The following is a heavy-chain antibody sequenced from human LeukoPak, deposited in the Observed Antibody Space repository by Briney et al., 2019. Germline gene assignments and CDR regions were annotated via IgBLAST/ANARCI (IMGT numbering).Heavy chain of an antibody. D-gene: IGHD6-13*01. J-gene: IGHJ4*02. CDR3: ARRSGSSWSSFDY. CDR2: ISGFGGNT. CDR1: GFPFNNYA. Sequence: GGSLTLSCAASGFPFNNYAMNWVRQPPGKGLEWVSGISGFGGNTYYAPSVKGRLTISRDNFGNMLYLHLDSLRVEDTAIYYCARRSGSSWSSFDYWGQGALVTVSS. V-gene: IGHV3-23*01.